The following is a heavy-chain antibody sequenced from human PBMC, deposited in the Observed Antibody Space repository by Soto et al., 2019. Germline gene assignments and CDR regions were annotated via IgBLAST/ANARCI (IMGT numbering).Heavy chain of an antibody. D-gene: IGHD2-2*01. J-gene: IGHJ5*02. CDR1: GGSISSYY. CDR3: ARVRDIVVVPAASWFDP. Sequence: PSETLSLTCTVAGGSISSYYWSWIRQPPGRGLEWIGYIYYSGSTNYNPSLKSRVTISVDTSKNQFSLKLSSVTAADTAGYYCARVRDIVVVPAASWFDPWGQGTLVTVPQ. CDR2: IYYSGST. V-gene: IGHV4-59*01.